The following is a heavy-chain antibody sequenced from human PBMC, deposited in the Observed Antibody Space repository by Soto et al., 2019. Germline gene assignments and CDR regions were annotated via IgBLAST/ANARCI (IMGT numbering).Heavy chain of an antibody. CDR3: AREVNYGDYRWFDP. V-gene: IGHV4-59*01. CDR2: IYYSGCT. J-gene: IGHJ5*02. CDR1: GGSISSYY. Sequence: QVQLQESGPGLVKPSETLSLTCTVSGGSISSYYWSWIRQPPGKGLEWIGYIYYSGCTNYNPSLKSRVTXXVXTYXNQFSLKLSSVTAADTAVYYCAREVNYGDYRWFDPWGQGTLVTVSS. D-gene: IGHD4-17*01.